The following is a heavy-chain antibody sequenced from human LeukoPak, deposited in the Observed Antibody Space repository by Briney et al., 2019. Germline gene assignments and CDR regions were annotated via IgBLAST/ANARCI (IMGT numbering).Heavy chain of an antibody. V-gene: IGHV3-23*01. D-gene: IGHD3-10*01. CDR3: AKGLGPEFDY. CDR2: ISGSGGST. CDR1: GFTFSSYA. Sequence: GASLRLSSAASGFTFSSYAMSWVRQAPGKGLEWVSGISGSGGSTYYADSVKGRFTISRDNSKNTLYLQMNSLRVEDTAVYYCAKGLGPEFDYWGQGTLVTVSS. J-gene: IGHJ4*02.